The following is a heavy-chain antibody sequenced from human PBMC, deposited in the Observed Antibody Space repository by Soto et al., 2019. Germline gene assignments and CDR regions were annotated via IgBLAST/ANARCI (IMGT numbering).Heavy chain of an antibody. Sequence: NPSETPSLTCTVSGGSISSYYWSWIRQPPGKGLEWIGYIYYSGSTNYNSSLKSRVTISVDTSKNQFSLKLSSVTAADTAVYYCARSAGSGSYHHWWFDPWGQGTLVTVSS. CDR2: IYYSGST. V-gene: IGHV4-59*01. J-gene: IGHJ5*02. CDR3: ARSAGSGSYHHWWFDP. CDR1: GGSISSYY. D-gene: IGHD3-10*01.